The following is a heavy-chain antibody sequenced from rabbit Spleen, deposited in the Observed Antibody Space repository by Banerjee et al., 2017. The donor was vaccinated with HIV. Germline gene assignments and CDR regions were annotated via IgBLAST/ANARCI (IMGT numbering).Heavy chain of an antibody. V-gene: IGHV1S7*01. Sequence: QLVESGGGLVQPGGSLKVSCKASGFTLSSYGVNWVRQAPGKGLEWIGYIDPVFGIAVYASGVNGRFTISRDNAQNTLYLQLNSLTAADTATYFCMRDPHTIPNLWGQGTLVT. CDR3: MRDPHTIPNL. D-gene: IGHD2-1*01. J-gene: IGHJ4*01. CDR1: GFTLSSYG. CDR2: IDPVFGIA.